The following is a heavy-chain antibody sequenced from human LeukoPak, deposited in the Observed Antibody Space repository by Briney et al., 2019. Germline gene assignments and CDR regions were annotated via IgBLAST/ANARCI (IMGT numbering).Heavy chain of an antibody. CDR2: INPNSGGT. CDR3: ARARFSLMVYAIREDFDY. CDR1: GYTFTGYY. Sequence: GASVKVSCKXSGYTFTGYYMHWVRQAPGQGLERMGRINPNSGGTNYAQKFQGRVTMTRDTSISTVYMELSRLRSDDTAVYYCARARFSLMVYAIREDFDYWGQGTLVTVSS. D-gene: IGHD2-8*01. J-gene: IGHJ4*02. V-gene: IGHV1-2*06.